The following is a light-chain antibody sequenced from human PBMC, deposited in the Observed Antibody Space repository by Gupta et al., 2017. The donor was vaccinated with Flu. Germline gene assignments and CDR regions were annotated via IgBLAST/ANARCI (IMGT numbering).Light chain of an antibody. J-gene: IGKJ2*01. V-gene: IGKV3-20*01. CDR3: QQYGISAYT. CDR2: GAS. Sequence: GRETLHWSEGQNVNNNLLTWYTQKPGQAPRLIIYGASSRETGIPDRFSGSGSGTDFTLTIRSLEAEDLAVYYCQQYGISAYTFGQGTKVEIK. CDR1: QNVNNNL.